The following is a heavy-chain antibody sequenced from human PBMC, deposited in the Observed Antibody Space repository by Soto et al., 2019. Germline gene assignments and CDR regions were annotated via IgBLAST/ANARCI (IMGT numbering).Heavy chain of an antibody. CDR3: ARGVVVVAATLHWFDP. J-gene: IGHJ5*02. Sequence: PSETLSLTCAVYCGSFSGYYWSWIRQPPGKGLEWIGEINHSGSTNYNPSLKSRVTISVDTSKNQFSLKLSSVTAADTAVYYCARGVVVVAATLHWFDPWGQGTLVTVSS. CDR2: INHSGST. D-gene: IGHD2-15*01. V-gene: IGHV4-34*01. CDR1: CGSFSGYY.